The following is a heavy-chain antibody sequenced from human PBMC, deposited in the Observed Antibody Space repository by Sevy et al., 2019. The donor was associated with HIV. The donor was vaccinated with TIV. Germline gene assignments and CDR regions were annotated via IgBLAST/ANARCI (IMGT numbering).Heavy chain of an antibody. CDR1: GFTFSSHA. Sequence: GGSLRLSCAASGFTFSSHAMHWVRQTPGKGLEWVAVISYDGSNKFFANSVKGRFTVSRDNSKNSLYLQMNSLRAEDTAIYFCAGAKFGYTGGWQATGGFDYWGQGTLVTVSS. D-gene: IGHD6-19*01. J-gene: IGHJ4*02. CDR2: ISYDGSNK. CDR3: AGAKFGYTGGWQATGGFDY. V-gene: IGHV3-30-3*01.